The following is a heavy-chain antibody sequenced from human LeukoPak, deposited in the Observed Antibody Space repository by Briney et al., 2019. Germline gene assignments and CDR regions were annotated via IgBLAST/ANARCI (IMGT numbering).Heavy chain of an antibody. Sequence: PSETLSLTCTVSGGSISSYYWSWIRQPPGKGLEWIGYIYYSGSTNYNPSLKSRVTISVDTSMNQFSLKLSSVTAADTAVYYCARLDILTGYYMDYWGQGTLVTVSS. CDR3: ARLDILTGYYMDY. D-gene: IGHD3-9*01. V-gene: IGHV4-59*01. CDR1: GGSISSYY. J-gene: IGHJ4*02. CDR2: IYYSGST.